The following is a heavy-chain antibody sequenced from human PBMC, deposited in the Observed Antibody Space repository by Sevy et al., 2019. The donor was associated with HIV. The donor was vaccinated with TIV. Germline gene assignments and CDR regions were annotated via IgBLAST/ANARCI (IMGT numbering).Heavy chain of an antibody. Sequence: GGSLRLSCAASGFTFSSYSMNWVRQAPGKGLEWVSYISSSSSTIYYADSVKGRFTISRDNAKNSLYLQMNSLRAEDTAVYYCAREKYSSSYYFDYWGQGTLVAVSS. V-gene: IGHV3-48*01. D-gene: IGHD6-6*01. CDR2: ISSSSSTI. CDR3: AREKYSSSYYFDY. CDR1: GFTFSSYS. J-gene: IGHJ4*02.